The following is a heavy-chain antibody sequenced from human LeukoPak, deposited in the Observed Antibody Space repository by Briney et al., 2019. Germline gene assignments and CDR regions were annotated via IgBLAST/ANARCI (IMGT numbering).Heavy chain of an antibody. CDR2: IFYSGST. CDR1: GGSISTSSYY. CDR3: ARNPYYYNYMDV. V-gene: IGHV4-39*07. Sequence: PSETLSLTCTVSGGSISTSSYYWGWVRQPPGKGLEWIGNIFYSGSTYYNPSLKSRVTISVETSKNQFSLKLNSVTAADTAVYYCARNPYYYNYMDVWGKGTTVTVSS. J-gene: IGHJ6*03.